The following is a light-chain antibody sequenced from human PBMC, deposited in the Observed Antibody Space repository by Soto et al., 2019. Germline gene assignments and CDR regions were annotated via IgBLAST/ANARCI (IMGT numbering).Light chain of an antibody. CDR1: QSVSSY. CDR3: KQRRNWPFT. J-gene: IGKJ3*01. CDR2: GAS. V-gene: IGKV3-11*01. Sequence: EIVFSRSPATLSLSPGEIATFSCSASQSVSSYLAWYQQKHCQAPRLLIYGASIVATDIPSRFSGSWSGPKFTLTISSLESADFAVNYCKQRRNWPFTVGPGTKVDI.